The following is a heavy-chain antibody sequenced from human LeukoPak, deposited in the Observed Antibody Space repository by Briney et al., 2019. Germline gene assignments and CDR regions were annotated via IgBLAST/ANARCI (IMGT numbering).Heavy chain of an antibody. CDR3: TKWSGFGDD. Sequence: WXXXXXXKGLEWVSGISGSGDSTFYADSVKGRFTISRDNSRNTLYLQMSSLRPEDTAVYYCTKWSGFGDDWGQGTLVTVSS. CDR2: ISGSGDST. D-gene: IGHD3-10*01. V-gene: IGHV3-23*01. J-gene: IGHJ4*02.